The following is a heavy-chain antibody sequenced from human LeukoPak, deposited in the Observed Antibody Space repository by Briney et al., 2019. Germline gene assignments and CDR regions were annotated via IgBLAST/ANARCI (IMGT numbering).Heavy chain of an antibody. D-gene: IGHD3-22*01. V-gene: IGHV3-15*01. CDR2: IKSKTDGGTT. CDR3: TTDYRTYYYDSSGYFSRGDY. CDR1: GFTFSNAW. J-gene: IGHJ4*02. Sequence: GGSLRLSCAASGFTFSNAWMSWVRQAPGKGLEWVGRIKSKTDGGTTDYAAPVKGRFTISRDDSKNTLYLQMNSLKTEDTAVYHCTTDYRTYYYDSSGYFSRGDYWGQGTLVTVSS.